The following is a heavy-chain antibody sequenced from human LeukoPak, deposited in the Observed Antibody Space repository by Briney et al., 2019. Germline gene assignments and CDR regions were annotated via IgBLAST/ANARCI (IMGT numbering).Heavy chain of an antibody. CDR1: GGSFSGYY. Sequence: KPSETLSLTCAVYGGSFSGYYWSWIRQPPGKGLEWIGEINRSGSTNYNPSLKSRVTISVDTSKNQFSLKLSSVTAADTAVYYCARTRYSSGRDYWGRGTLVTVSS. CDR2: INRSGST. J-gene: IGHJ4*02. V-gene: IGHV4-34*01. D-gene: IGHD6-19*01. CDR3: ARTRYSSGRDY.